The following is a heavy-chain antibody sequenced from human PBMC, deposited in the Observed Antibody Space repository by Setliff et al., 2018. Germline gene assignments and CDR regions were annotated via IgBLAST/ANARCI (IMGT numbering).Heavy chain of an antibody. CDR3: ARSNYDFWSGYPNWFDP. CDR2: MSPNNDNT. CDR1: GYTFTNYD. Sequence: ASVKVSCKASGYTFTNYDINWVRQAPGQGLEWMGWMSPNNDNTGYAQKFQDRVIMTRNPSISTVYMELSSLRSEDTAVYYCARSNYDFWSGYPNWFDPWGRGSLVAVSS. J-gene: IGHJ5*02. D-gene: IGHD3-3*01. V-gene: IGHV1-8*02.